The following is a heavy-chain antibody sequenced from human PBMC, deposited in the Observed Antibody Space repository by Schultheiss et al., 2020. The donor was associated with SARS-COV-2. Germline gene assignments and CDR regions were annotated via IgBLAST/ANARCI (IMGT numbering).Heavy chain of an antibody. D-gene: IGHD5-18*01. Sequence: GESLKISCAASGFTFSSYGMHWVRQAPGKGLEWVAVISYDGSNKYYADSVKGRFTISRDNAKNSLYLQMNSLRDEDTAVYYCAGESYQFDPWGQGTLVTVSS. CDR3: AGESYQFDP. J-gene: IGHJ5*02. CDR2: ISYDGSNK. V-gene: IGHV3-30*03. CDR1: GFTFSSYG.